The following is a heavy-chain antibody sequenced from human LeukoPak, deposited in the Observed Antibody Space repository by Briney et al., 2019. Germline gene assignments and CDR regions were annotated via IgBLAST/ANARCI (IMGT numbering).Heavy chain of an antibody. Sequence: ASVKVSCKASGYTFTSYGISWVRQAPGQGLEWMGWISAYNGNTNYAQKLQGRVTMTTDTSTSTAYMELRSLRSDDTAVYYCARYYNDFWSGYVYYFDYWGQGTLVTVSS. J-gene: IGHJ4*02. CDR2: ISAYNGNT. V-gene: IGHV1-18*01. D-gene: IGHD3-3*01. CDR1: GYTFTSYG. CDR3: ARYYNDFWSGYVYYFDY.